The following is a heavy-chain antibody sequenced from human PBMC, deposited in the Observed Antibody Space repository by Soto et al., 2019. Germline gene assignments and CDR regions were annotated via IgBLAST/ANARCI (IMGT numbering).Heavy chain of an antibody. CDR1: GYXFSKYW. Sequence: PXEXLKISCQSSGYXFSKYWVAWVRQMPGKGLEYVGIVYPGDSDTRYSPSFQGQVTISVDTSTRTAYMQWNSLNASYSAMYYCARRPKDDSGSSQYYSAFDVWGRGTTV. D-gene: IGHD3-3*01. CDR2: VYPGDSDT. V-gene: IGHV5-51*01. CDR3: ARRPKDDSGSSQYYSAFDV. J-gene: IGHJ6*02.